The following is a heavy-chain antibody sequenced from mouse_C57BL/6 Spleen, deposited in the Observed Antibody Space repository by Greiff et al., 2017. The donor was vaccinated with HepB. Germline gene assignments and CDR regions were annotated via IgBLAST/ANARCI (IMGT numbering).Heavy chain of an antibody. D-gene: IGHD2-4*01. CDR1: GYTFTDYY. Sequence: VQLQQSGPELVKPGASVKISCKASGYTFTDYYMNWVKQSHGKSLEWIGDINPNNGGTSYNQKFKGKATLTVDKSSSTAYMELRSLTSEDSAVYYCARGLDDYDGYYFDYWGQGTTLTVSS. J-gene: IGHJ2*01. CDR3: ARGLDDYDGYYFDY. CDR2: INPNNGGT. V-gene: IGHV1-26*01.